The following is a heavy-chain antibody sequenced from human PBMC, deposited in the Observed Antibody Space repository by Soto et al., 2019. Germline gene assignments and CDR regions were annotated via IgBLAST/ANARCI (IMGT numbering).Heavy chain of an antibody. Sequence: EGSLRLSCAASGFTFSDYYMSWIRQAPGKGLEWVSYISSSGSTIYYADSVKGRFTISRDNAKNSLYLQMNSLRAEDTAVYYCAGRAMDYYYYYMDVWGKGTTVTVSS. J-gene: IGHJ6*03. D-gene: IGHD2-15*01. CDR3: AGRAMDYYYYYMDV. CDR2: ISSSGSTI. V-gene: IGHV3-11*01. CDR1: GFTFSDYY.